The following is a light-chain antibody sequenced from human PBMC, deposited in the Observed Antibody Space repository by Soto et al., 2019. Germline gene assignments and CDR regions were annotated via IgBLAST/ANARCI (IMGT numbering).Light chain of an antibody. CDR3: QEHNGDLPVA. Sequence: DIQMTQSPSSLSASVGDRVTITGRSSQAIDQSVARYQQKPGQVPKLLIYAASTLHSGVPSRFSGSGSGTHFTLTITGLQPEDVATYFCQEHNGDLPVAFGPGTTVDV. J-gene: IGKJ3*01. CDR2: AAS. V-gene: IGKV1-27*01. CDR1: QAIDQS.